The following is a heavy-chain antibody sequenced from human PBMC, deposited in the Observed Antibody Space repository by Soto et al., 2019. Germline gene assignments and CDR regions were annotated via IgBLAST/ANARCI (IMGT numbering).Heavy chain of an antibody. CDR2: ISGSGGST. J-gene: IGHJ4*02. V-gene: IGHV3-23*01. D-gene: IGHD3-22*01. Sequence: GGSLRLSFAASGFTFSSYFMSWVRQAPGKGLEWVSAISGSGGSTYYGDSVKGRFTISRDNSKNTLYLQMNSLRAEDTAVYYCAKVRADYYDSSGPIDYWGQGTLVTVSS. CDR3: AKVRADYYDSSGPIDY. CDR1: GFTFSSYF.